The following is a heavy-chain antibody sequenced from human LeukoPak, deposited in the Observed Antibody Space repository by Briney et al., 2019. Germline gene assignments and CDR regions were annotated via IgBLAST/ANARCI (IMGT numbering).Heavy chain of an antibody. CDR3: AREGSRLGELSLYPYYYGMDV. CDR2: ISSSSSYI. V-gene: IGHV3-21*01. Sequence: GGSLRLSCAASGFTFSSYSMNWVRQAPGQGLEWVSSISSSSSYIYYADPVKGRFTISRDNAKNSLYLQMNSLRAEDTAVYYCAREGSRLGELSLYPYYYGMDVWGKGTTVTVSS. CDR1: GFTFSSYS. D-gene: IGHD3-16*02. J-gene: IGHJ6*04.